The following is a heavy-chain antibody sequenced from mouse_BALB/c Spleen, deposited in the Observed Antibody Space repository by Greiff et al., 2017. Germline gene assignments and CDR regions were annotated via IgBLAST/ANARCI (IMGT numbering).Heavy chain of an antibody. Sequence: EVMLVESGPSLVKPSQTLSLTCSVTGDSITSGYWNWIRKFPGNKLEYMGYISYSGSTYYNPSLKSRISITRDTSKNQYYLQLNSVTTEDTATYYCARPMITTHWYFDVWGAGTTVTVSS. CDR2: ISYSGST. D-gene: IGHD2-4*01. J-gene: IGHJ1*01. V-gene: IGHV3-8*02. CDR3: ARPMITTHWYFDV. CDR1: GDSITSGY.